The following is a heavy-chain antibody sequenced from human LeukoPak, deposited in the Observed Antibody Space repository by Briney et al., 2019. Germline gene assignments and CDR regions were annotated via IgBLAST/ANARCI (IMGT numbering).Heavy chain of an antibody. CDR2: IKGDGSVK. CDR1: GFTFSNAW. V-gene: IGHV3-7*03. D-gene: IGHD3-9*01. CDR3: ASNNDWSFDF. Sequence: PGGSLRLSCAASGFTFSNAWMSWVRQAPGKGLEWVANIKGDGSVKNYGDTVKGRFTVSRDNAKNSLYLQMNSLRVEDTAVYYCASNNDWSFDFGGQGTLVTVSS. J-gene: IGHJ4*02.